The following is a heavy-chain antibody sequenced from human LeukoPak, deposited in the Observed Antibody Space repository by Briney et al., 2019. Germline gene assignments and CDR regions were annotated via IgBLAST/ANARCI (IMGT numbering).Heavy chain of an antibody. CDR2: IYPGDSDT. J-gene: IGHJ5*02. CDR1: GYSFTSYW. CDR3: ARHSNYYDSWDWFDP. D-gene: IGHD3-22*01. V-gene: IGHV5-51*01. Sequence: GESLKISCKGSGYSFTSYWIGWVRQMPGKGLEWMGIIYPGDSDTRYSPSFQGQVTISADKSISTAYLQWSSLKASDTAMYYCARHSNYYDSWDWFDPWGQGTLVTVSS.